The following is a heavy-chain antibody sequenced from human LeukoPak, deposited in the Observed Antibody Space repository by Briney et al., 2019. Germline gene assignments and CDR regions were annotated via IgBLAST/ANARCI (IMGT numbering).Heavy chain of an antibody. Sequence: SETLSLTCAVYGGSFSGYHWTWIRQSPGKGLEWIGDINPSGSTYYNPSLRSRLTISVDTSKNQFSLKLRSVTAADTAVYYCARGRHDITMIVVVMTSVSYYLDVWGKGTTVTVS. J-gene: IGHJ6*03. CDR2: INPSGST. D-gene: IGHD3-22*01. CDR3: ARGRHDITMIVVVMTSVSYYLDV. V-gene: IGHV4-34*01. CDR1: GGSFSGYH.